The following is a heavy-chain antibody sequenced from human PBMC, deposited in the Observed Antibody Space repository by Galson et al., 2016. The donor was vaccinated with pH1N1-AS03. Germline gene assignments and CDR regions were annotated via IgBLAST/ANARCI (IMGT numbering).Heavy chain of an antibody. D-gene: IGHD3-16*02. CDR3: AKDAMSGGIVVLYNWFDS. CDR2: ISYDESHR. V-gene: IGHV3-30*18. CDR1: GFTFSGYG. J-gene: IGHJ5*01. Sequence: SLRLSCAVSGFTFSGYGMHWVRQAPGKGLEWVAVISYDESHRYYADSVKGRFTVSRDNSKNTLYMRMNSLRTEDTAVYYCAKDAMSGGIVVLYNWFDSWGPGTLVTVSS.